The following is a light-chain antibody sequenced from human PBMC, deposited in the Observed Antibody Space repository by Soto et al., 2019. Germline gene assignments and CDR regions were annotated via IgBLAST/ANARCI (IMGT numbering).Light chain of an antibody. CDR3: SSSTTSATYV. Sequence: QSVLAQPASVYGTPGQSITIFCTGTSSDFGVYNYVSWYRQYPGRARKVLIVEVSNRPSGVSNRFSGSKSGNTASLPISGLQAEDEADYYCSSSTTSATYVFGTGTKVTVL. CDR1: SSDFGVYNY. J-gene: IGLJ1*01. V-gene: IGLV2-14*01. CDR2: EVS.